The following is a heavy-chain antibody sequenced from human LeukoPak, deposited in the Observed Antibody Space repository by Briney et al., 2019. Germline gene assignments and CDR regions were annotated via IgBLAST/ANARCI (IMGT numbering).Heavy chain of an antibody. J-gene: IGHJ5*02. CDR1: GGSFSGYY. Sequence: SETLSLTCAVYGGSFSGYYWSWIRQPPGKGLEWIGEINHSGSTNYNPSLKSRVTISVDTSKNQFSLKLSSVTAADTAVYYCARRGSYDILTGYPNWFDPWGQGTLVTVSS. D-gene: IGHD3-9*01. CDR3: ARRGSYDILTGYPNWFDP. V-gene: IGHV4-34*01. CDR2: INHSGST.